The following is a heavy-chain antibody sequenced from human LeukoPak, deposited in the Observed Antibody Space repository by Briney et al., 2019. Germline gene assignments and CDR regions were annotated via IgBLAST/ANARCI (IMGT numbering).Heavy chain of an antibody. CDR1: GFTFSTYA. V-gene: IGHV3-23*01. Sequence: GGSLRLSCAVSGFTFSTYAMNWVRQAPGKGLEWVSGISGSGGSAYYADSVKGRFTISRDNSKNTLYLQMKSLRAEDTAVYYCAKEESLNWFDPWGQGTLVTVSS. CDR3: AKEESLNWFDP. CDR2: ISGSGGSA. J-gene: IGHJ5*02.